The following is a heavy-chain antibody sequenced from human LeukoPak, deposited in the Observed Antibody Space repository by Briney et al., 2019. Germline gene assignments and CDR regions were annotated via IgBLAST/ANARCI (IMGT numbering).Heavy chain of an antibody. CDR1: GFSLRNHG. J-gene: IGHJ5*02. V-gene: IGHV3-30*03. CDR2: VSHDGSAK. CDR3: ARVET. Sequence: PGGSLRLSCAASGFSLRNHGMNWVRQAPGKGLEWVAVVSHDGSAKFYADSVKGRFTISRDNPNNILYLQMNSLRPEDTAVYYCARVETWGQGTLVTVSS.